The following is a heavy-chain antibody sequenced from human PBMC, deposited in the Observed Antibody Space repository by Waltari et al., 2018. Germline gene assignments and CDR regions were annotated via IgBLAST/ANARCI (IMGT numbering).Heavy chain of an antibody. Sequence: STNYNPSLKSRVTISVDTSKNQFSLKLSSVTAADTAVYYCARERRYSSSWYTWFDPWGQGTLVTVSS. D-gene: IGHD6-13*01. CDR2: ST. CDR3: ARERRYSSSWYTWFDP. J-gene: IGHJ5*02. V-gene: IGHV4-59*01.